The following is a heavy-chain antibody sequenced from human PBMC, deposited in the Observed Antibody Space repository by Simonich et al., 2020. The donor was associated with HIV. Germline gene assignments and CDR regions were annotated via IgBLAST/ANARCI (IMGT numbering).Heavy chain of an antibody. CDR3: ARGRPPGFSNGWYHFDF. Sequence: VPGLVKPSETLSLTCTVSGVSISRSYWSWIRQPAGKGLEWIGRIYPTGSTNYNPSLKIRVTISVDKSKNQVSLKLSSVTAADTAIYYCARGRPPGFSNGWYHFDFWGQGTLVTVSP. D-gene: IGHD6-19*01. J-gene: IGHJ4*02. V-gene: IGHV4-4*07. CDR2: IYPTGST. CDR1: GVSISRSY.